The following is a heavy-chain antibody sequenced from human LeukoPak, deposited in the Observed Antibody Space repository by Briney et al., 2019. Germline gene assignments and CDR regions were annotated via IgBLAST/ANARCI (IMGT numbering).Heavy chain of an antibody. D-gene: IGHD3-22*01. CDR2: INPNSGGT. CDR1: GYTFTGYY. Sequence: ASVKVSCKASGYTFTGYYMHWVRQAPGQGLEWMGWINPNSGGTNYAQKFQGRVTMTRDTSISTAYLQWSSLKASDTAMYYCARRDYYDSSGYLYFDYWGQGTLVTVSS. CDR3: ARRDYYDSSGYLYFDY. V-gene: IGHV1-2*02. J-gene: IGHJ4*02.